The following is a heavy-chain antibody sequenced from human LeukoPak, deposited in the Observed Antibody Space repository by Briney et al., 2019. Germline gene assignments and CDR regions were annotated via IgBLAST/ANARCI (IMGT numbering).Heavy chain of an antibody. CDR1: GFTLSSYW. J-gene: IGHJ5*02. D-gene: IGHD6-13*01. Sequence: GGSLRLSCAASGFTLSSYWMSWVRQAPGKGLEWVANIKPDGSDTDYVDSVKGRFTISRDNAKSTLYLRMNSLRAEDTAVYYCAAGYSGNWFDPWGQGTLVTVSS. V-gene: IGHV3-7*01. CDR2: IKPDGSDT. CDR3: AAGYSGNWFDP.